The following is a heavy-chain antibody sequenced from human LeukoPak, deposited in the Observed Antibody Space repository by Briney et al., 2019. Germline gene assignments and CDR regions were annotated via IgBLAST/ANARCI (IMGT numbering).Heavy chain of an antibody. Sequence: GASVKVSCKASGGTFSSYTISWVRQAPGQGLEWMGRIIPILGIANYAQKFQGRVTITADKSTSTAYMELSSLRSEDTAVYYRARDQRLILEWLSSSRYSMDVWGQGTTVTVSS. V-gene: IGHV1-69*04. J-gene: IGHJ6*02. CDR1: GGTFSSYT. D-gene: IGHD3-3*01. CDR2: IIPILGIA. CDR3: ARDQRLILEWLSSSRYSMDV.